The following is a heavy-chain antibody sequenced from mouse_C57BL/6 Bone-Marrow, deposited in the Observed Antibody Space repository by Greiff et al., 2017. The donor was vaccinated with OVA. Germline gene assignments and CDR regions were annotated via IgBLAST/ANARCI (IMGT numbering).Heavy chain of an antibody. CDR3: ARASYSGRRSFAY. Sequence: VQLQQSGAELVRPGTSVKLSCKASGYTFTSYWMHWVKQRPGQGLEWIGVIDPSDSYTNYNQKFKGKATLTVDTSSSTAYMQLSSLPSDDSAFYYCARASYSGRRSFAYWGPGTLVTVSA. CDR2: IDPSDSYT. J-gene: IGHJ3*01. D-gene: IGHD1-1*01. CDR1: GYTFTSYW. V-gene: IGHV1-59*01.